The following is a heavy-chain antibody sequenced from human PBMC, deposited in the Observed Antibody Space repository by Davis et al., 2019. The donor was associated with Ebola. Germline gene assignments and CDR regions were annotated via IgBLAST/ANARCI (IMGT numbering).Heavy chain of an antibody. V-gene: IGHV3-30-3*01. CDR3: ARGPPSDAYHYFGLDV. CDR2: ISYDGSNK. Sequence: GESLKISCAASGFTFSSYAMHWVRQAPGKGLEWVAVISYDGSNKYYADSVKGRFTISRDNSKNTLYLQMNSLRAEDTAVYYCARGPPSDAYHYFGLDVWGKGTTVSVSS. CDR1: GFTFSSYA. D-gene: IGHD3-16*01. J-gene: IGHJ6*04.